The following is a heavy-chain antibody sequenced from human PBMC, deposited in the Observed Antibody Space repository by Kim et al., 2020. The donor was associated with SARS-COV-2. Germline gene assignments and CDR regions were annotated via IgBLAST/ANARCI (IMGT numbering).Heavy chain of an antibody. J-gene: IGHJ4*02. D-gene: IGHD6-19*01. V-gene: IGHV3-21*01. CDR1: GFTFSSYS. Sequence: GGSLRLSCAASGFTFSSYSMNWVRQAPGKGLEWVSSISSSSSYIYYADSVKGRFTISRDNAKNSLYLQMNSLRAEDTAVYYCARDSEAVAGPPDYWGQGTLVTVSS. CDR2: ISSSSSYI. CDR3: ARDSEAVAGPPDY.